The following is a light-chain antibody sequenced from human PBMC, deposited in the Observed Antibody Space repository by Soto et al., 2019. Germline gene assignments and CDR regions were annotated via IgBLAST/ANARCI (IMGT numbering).Light chain of an antibody. V-gene: IGLV1-40*01. CDR2: SNN. J-gene: IGLJ1*01. CDR1: SSNIGAGYD. CDR3: QSYDSSLALARV. Sequence: QSVLTQPPSVSGAPGQRVTISCTGSSSNIGAGYDVHWYQQLPGTAPKLLISSNNNRPSGVTDRFSVSKSGTSASLAITRLQPEDEADYYCQSYDSSLALARVFGTGTKVTVL.